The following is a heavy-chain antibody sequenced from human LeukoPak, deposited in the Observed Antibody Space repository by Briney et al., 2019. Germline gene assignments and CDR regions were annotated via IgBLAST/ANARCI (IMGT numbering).Heavy chain of an antibody. D-gene: IGHD1-26*01. J-gene: IGHJ4*02. Sequence: PSETLSLTCTVSGGSISSSSYYWGWIRQPPGKGLEWIGSIYYSGSTYYNPSLKSRVTISVDTSKNQFSLKLSSVTAADTAVYYCARDKRWWELPSPFDYWGQGTLVTVSS. CDR3: ARDKRWWELPSPFDY. CDR1: GGSISSSSYY. V-gene: IGHV4-39*02. CDR2: IYYSGST.